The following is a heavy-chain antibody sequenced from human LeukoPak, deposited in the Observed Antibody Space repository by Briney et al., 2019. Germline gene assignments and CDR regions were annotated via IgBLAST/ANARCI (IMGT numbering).Heavy chain of an antibody. CDR2: INPNSGGS. V-gene: IGHV1-2*02. Sequence: WASVTVSFKTSGYTFTDYYMHWVRQAPGQGLEWMGWINPNSGGSNYAQKFQDRVSTTRDTSISPAYMHLSRLRSDDTAVYYCARSPHILAGENFDYWGQGTLLTVSS. CDR3: ARSPHILAGENFDY. J-gene: IGHJ4*02. D-gene: IGHD3-9*01. CDR1: GYTFTDYY.